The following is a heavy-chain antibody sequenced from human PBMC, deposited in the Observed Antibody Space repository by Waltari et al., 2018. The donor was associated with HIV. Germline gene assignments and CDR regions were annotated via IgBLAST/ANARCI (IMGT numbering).Heavy chain of an antibody. Sequence: EWQLVASGVRSVQPGGSLILSCGASGFTFSTCWITWVRQAPGKGLEWLANIKQDGSEKYYADSVKGRFTVSRDNNKKSLYLQMSSLRAEDTAVYYCARDLKDYDFWSPVDVWGQGTTVTVSS. CDR3: ARDLKDYDFWSPVDV. D-gene: IGHD3-3*01. CDR2: IKQDGSEK. CDR1: GFTFSTCW. J-gene: IGHJ6*02. V-gene: IGHV3-7*01.